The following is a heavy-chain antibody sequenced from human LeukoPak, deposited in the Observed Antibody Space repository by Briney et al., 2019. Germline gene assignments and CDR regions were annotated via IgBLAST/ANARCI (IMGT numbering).Heavy chain of an antibody. Sequence: ASVKVSCKASGYTFTSYGISWVRQAPGQGLEWMGWINPNSGGTNYAQKFQGRVTMTRDTSISTAYMELSRLRSDDTAVYYCARGGSSSGTDYWGQGTLVTVSS. CDR3: ARGGSSSGTDY. V-gene: IGHV1-2*02. CDR1: GYTFTSYG. D-gene: IGHD6-6*01. CDR2: INPNSGGT. J-gene: IGHJ4*02.